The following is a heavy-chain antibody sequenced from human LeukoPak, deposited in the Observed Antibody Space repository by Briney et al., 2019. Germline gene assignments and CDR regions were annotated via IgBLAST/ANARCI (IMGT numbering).Heavy chain of an antibody. CDR2: INAANGNA. Sequence: ASVKVSCKASGYTFTTYSIHWVRQAPGQRLEWMGGINAANGNARYSQRFQGRVSISRDTSASTVYMEFSRLRFEDTAVYYCARGAYSSGLYSWFDPWGQGTLVTVSS. D-gene: IGHD6-19*01. V-gene: IGHV1-3*01. J-gene: IGHJ5*02. CDR3: ARGAYSSGLYSWFDP. CDR1: GYTFTTYS.